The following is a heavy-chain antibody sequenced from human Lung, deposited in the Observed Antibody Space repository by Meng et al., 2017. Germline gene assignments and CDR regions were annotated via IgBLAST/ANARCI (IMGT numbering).Heavy chain of an antibody. CDR2: IYHIGST. D-gene: IGHD5-18*01. CDR3: ARGQKGYVDH. V-gene: IGHV4-30-4*01. CDR1: GASSNSSNYY. J-gene: IGHJ5*02. Sequence: QVQQPESDPGLVKPSQTLSLTCTGSGASSNSSNYYWSWIRQPPGKGLEWSGQIYHIGSTYYNPSLKRRITITVDTSTNQSSLKLSSVPTADKAVYYCARGQKGYVDHWGRGTLVTASS.